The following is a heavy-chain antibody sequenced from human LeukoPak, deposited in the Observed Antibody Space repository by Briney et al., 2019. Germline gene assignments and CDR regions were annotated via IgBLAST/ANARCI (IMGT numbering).Heavy chain of an antibody. Sequence: GGSLRLSCAASGFSFNSYAMHWVRQAPDKGLEWVAIIRSDGTYKDYLESVEGRFTISRDNSKNMLYLEMNTLRAEDTAVYYCATSSGYDWGQGTLVTVSS. D-gene: IGHD6-25*01. CDR1: GFSFNSYA. CDR2: IRSDGTYK. V-gene: IGHV3-30*02. CDR3: ATSSGYD. J-gene: IGHJ4*02.